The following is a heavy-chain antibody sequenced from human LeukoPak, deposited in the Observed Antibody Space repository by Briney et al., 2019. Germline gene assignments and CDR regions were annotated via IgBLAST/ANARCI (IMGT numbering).Heavy chain of an antibody. J-gene: IGHJ5*02. Sequence: SETLSLTCTVSGGSISSYYWSWIRQPPGKGLEWLGYIYYSGSTNYNPSLKSRVTISVDTSKNQFSLKLSSVTAADTAVYYCARDSGYGSGSYYTRTVSGFDPWGQGTLVTVSS. V-gene: IGHV4-59*01. CDR3: ARDSGYGSGSYYTRTVSGFDP. CDR1: GGSISSYY. CDR2: IYYSGST. D-gene: IGHD3-10*01.